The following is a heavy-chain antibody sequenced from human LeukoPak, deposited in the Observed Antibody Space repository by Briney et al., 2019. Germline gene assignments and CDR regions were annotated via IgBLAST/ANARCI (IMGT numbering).Heavy chain of an antibody. J-gene: IGHJ6*02. CDR1: GGSISSYS. Sequence: PSETLSLTCTVSGGSISSYSWSWIRQPPGKGLEWIGYVYSSGSTTYNPSLKSRVTISVDTSKNQFSLKLSSVTAADTAVYYCARVLYSSSWRYYYYYYGMDVWGQGTTVTVSS. CDR2: VYSSGST. V-gene: IGHV4-59*01. D-gene: IGHD6-13*01. CDR3: ARVLYSSSWRYYYYYYGMDV.